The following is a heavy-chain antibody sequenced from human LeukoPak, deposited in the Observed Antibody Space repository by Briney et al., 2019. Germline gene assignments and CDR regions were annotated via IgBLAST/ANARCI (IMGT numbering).Heavy chain of an antibody. CDR1: GFTFNLYK. CDR3: VRDWGYDSSGYWQKYFDT. Sequence: PGGSLRLSCAASGFTFNLYKMNWVRQAPGKGLVWVSRINHDGSSTNYADSVKGRFTISRDNAKNTVYLQMNSLRAEDTAVYYCVRDWGYDSSGYWQKYFDTWGQGTLVTVSS. V-gene: IGHV3-74*01. D-gene: IGHD3-22*01. CDR2: INHDGSST. J-gene: IGHJ4*02.